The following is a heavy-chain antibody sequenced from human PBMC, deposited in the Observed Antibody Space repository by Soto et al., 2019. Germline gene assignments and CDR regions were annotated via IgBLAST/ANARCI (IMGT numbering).Heavy chain of an antibody. V-gene: IGHV4-59*01. CDR1: GGSISNYY. D-gene: IGHD2-15*01. J-gene: IGHJ4*02. Sequence: QVQLQESGPGLVKASETLSLTCTVSGGSISNYYSSWIRQPPGKGLEWIGYIYYSGSTNYNPSLKSRVTISVDTSKNQFSLNLSSVTAADTAVYYCARAGAATLSDYWGQGTLVTVSS. CDR2: IYYSGST. CDR3: ARAGAATLSDY.